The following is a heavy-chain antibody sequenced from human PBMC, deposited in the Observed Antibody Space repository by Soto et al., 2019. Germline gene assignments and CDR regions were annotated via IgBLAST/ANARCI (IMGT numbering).Heavy chain of an antibody. CDR2: IYPGDSDT. V-gene: IGHV5-51*07. CDR1: GYSFTSYW. D-gene: IGHD5-12*01. CDR3: ASSGYSGYDSHPIDY. J-gene: IGHJ4*02. Sequence: PGESLKISCKGSGYSFTSYWIGWVHQMPGKGLEWMGIIYPGDSDTRYSPSFQGQVTISADKSISTAYLQWSSLKASDTAMYYCASSGYSGYDSHPIDYWGQGTLVTVSS.